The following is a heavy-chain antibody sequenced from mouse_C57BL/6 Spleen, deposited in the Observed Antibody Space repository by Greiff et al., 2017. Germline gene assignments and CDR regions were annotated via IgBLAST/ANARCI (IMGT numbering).Heavy chain of an antibody. CDR3: ATDDGYFAY. J-gene: IGHJ3*01. Sequence: EVHLVESGGGLVKPGGSLKLSCAASGFTFSSYAMSWVRQTPEKRLEWVATISDGGSYTYYPDNVKGRFTISRDNAKNNLYLQMSHLKSEDTAMYYCATDDGYFAYWGQGTLVTVSA. CDR2: ISDGGSYT. CDR1: GFTFSSYA. D-gene: IGHD2-3*01. V-gene: IGHV5-4*01.